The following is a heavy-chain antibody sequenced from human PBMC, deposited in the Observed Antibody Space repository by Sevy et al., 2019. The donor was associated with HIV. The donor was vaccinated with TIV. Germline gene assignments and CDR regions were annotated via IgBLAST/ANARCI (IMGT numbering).Heavy chain of an antibody. J-gene: IGHJ4*02. Sequence: GGSLRLSCAASGFTFSSHAMSWVRQAPGKGLEWVSAISDSGTTTYYTDSVKGRFTISRDNSKNTLYLQMDGLRAEDTAIYYCARAFTGGYQQPFDYWGQGTLVTVSS. CDR1: GFTFSSHA. V-gene: IGHV3-23*01. CDR2: ISDSGTTT. D-gene: IGHD1-26*01. CDR3: ARAFTGGYQQPFDY.